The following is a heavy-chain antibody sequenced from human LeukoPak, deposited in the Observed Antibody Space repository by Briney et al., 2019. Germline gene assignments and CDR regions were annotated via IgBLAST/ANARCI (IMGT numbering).Heavy chain of an antibody. CDR3: ARRRRTTVTTGYYYYMDV. Sequence: GGSLRLSCAASGLTFDDYGMSWVRQAPGKGLEWVSGINWNGGSTGYADSVKGRFTFSRDNAKNSLYLQMNSLRAEDTALYYCARRRRTTVTTGYYYYMDVWGKGTTVTVSS. D-gene: IGHD4-17*01. CDR2: INWNGGST. V-gene: IGHV3-20*04. CDR1: GLTFDDYG. J-gene: IGHJ6*03.